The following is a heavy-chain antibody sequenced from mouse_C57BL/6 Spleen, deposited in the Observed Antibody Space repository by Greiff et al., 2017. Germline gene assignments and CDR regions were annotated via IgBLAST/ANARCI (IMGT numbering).Heavy chain of an antibody. J-gene: IGHJ1*03. CDR1: GYTFTSYW. CDR2: IDPSDSYT. Sequence: QVQLQQPGAELVMPGASVKLSCKASGYTFTSYWMHWVKQRPGQGLEWIGEIDPSDSYTNYNQKFKGKSTLTVDKSSSTAYMQLSSLTSEYSAVXYCARAAYYSNLWYFDVWGTGTTVTVSS. CDR3: ARAAYYSNLWYFDV. D-gene: IGHD2-5*01. V-gene: IGHV1-69*01.